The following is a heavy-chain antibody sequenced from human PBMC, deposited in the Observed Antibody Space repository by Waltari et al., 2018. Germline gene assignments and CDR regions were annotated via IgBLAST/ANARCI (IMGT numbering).Heavy chain of an antibody. V-gene: IGHV3-9*01. CDR3: GKDVSPGGMDV. Sequence: EVQLVESGGGLVQPGGSLRLSCAASGFTVNDRAMHWVRQAPGKGLEWVSGIDWKSDRIDYADAVKGRFTITRDNAKNSLYLQMNSLRAEDTALYYCGKDVSPGGMDVWGQGTTVTVS. J-gene: IGHJ6*02. CDR1: GFTVNDRA. CDR2: IDWKSDRI.